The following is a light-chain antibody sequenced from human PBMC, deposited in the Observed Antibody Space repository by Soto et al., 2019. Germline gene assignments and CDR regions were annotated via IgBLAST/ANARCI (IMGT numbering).Light chain of an antibody. J-gene: IGLJ2*01. CDR2: DVS. Sequence: QSALTQPASVSGSPGQSITISCTGTNNDIGGYNYVSWYQQHAGRAPKLVINDVSSRPSGICDRFSGSKSGNTASLTISGLQAEDEANYYCSSYTINSTILFGGGTKLTVL. CDR1: NNDIGGYNY. V-gene: IGLV2-14*03. CDR3: SSYTINSTIL.